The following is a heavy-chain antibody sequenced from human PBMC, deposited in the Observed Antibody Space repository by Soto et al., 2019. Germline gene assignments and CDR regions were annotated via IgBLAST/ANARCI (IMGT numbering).Heavy chain of an antibody. Sequence: ASVKVSCKASGCTFSDFDINWLRQAAGQGPEWMGWMNAKSGDTFSAQRLQGKFNMTWDTSLSTAYMEVGSLTSDDAAIYYCARGNPFNYDGFDVWGQGTTVPVSS. CDR3: ARGNPFNYDGFDV. D-gene: IGHD3-3*01. V-gene: IGHV1-8*01. J-gene: IGHJ6*02. CDR1: GCTFSDFD. CDR2: MNAKSGDT.